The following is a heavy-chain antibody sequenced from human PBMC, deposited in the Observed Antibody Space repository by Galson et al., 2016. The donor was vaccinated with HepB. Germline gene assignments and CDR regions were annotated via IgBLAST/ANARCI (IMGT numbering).Heavy chain of an antibody. D-gene: IGHD3-22*01. CDR3: ARPDSYYPNYFDY. J-gene: IGHJ4*02. Sequence: WMGGIIAIFGTANYAEKFQGRVTISADKSTTTTYMELSSLRSEDTAVYYCARPDSYYPNYFDYWGQGTLVAVSS. CDR2: IIAIFGTA. V-gene: IGHV1-69*06.